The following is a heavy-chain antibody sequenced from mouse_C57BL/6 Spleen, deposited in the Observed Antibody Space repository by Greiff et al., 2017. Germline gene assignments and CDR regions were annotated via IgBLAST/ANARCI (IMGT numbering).Heavy chain of an antibody. Sequence: QVQLKQSGPGLVAPSQSLSITCTVSGFSLTSYGVHWVRQPPGKGLEWLVVIWSDGSTTYNSALKSRLSISKDNSKSQVFLKMNSLETDDTAMYYCARSDGYYDYFDYWGQGTTLTVSS. J-gene: IGHJ2*01. CDR3: ARSDGYYDYFDY. CDR2: IWSDGST. D-gene: IGHD2-3*01. CDR1: GFSLTSYG. V-gene: IGHV2-6*03.